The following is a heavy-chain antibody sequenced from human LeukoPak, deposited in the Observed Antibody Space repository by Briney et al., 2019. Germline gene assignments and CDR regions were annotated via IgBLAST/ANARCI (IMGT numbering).Heavy chain of an antibody. CDR2: ISSSSSTT. D-gene: IGHD3-22*01. CDR1: GFTLSSRW. CDR3: ARDPYYYDRSGYSSGDY. J-gene: IGHJ4*02. V-gene: IGHV3-48*02. Sequence: GGSLRLSCVVSGFTLSSRWMMWVRQAPGKGLEWVSYISSSSSTTYYADSVKGRFTISRDNAKNSLYLQMNSLRDEDTAVYYCARDPYYYDRSGYSSGDYWGQGTLVTVSS.